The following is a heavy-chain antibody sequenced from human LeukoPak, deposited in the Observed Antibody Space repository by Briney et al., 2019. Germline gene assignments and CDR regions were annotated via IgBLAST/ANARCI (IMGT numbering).Heavy chain of an antibody. CDR3: GRGISDAFDI. CDR2: ISSSGSTI. J-gene: IGHJ3*02. CDR1: GFTFSSYE. V-gene: IGHV3-48*03. Sequence: GGSLRLSCAASGFTFSSYEMNWVRHAPGKGLEWVSYISSSGSTIYYAASVKSRFTISRDNSKNTLYLQVNSLTAEDTAVYYCGRGISDAFDIWGHGTRVSVSS.